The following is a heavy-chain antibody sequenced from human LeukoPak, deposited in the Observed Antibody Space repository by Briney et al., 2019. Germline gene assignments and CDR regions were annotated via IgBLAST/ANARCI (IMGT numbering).Heavy chain of an antibody. CDR1: GFTFSSYG. CDR3: ARDGIIQLWSQGHFDY. V-gene: IGHV3-33*01. CDR2: IWYDGSNK. Sequence: GRSLRLSCAASGFTFSSYGMHWVRQAPGKGLEWVAAIWYDGSNKYYADSVKGRFTISRDNSKNTLYLQMNSLRAEDTAVYYCARDGIIQLWSQGHFDYWGQGTLVTVSS. D-gene: IGHD5-18*01. J-gene: IGHJ4*02.